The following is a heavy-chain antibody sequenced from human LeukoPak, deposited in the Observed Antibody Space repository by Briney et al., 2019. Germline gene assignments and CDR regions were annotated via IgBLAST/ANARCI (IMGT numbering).Heavy chain of an antibody. CDR3: ATFGVVR. CDR1: GGSFSGYY. CDR2: INHSGST. J-gene: IGHJ4*02. Sequence: SETLSLTCAVYGGSFSGYYWSWIRQPPGKGLEWIGEINHSGSTNYNPSLKSRVTISVDTSKNQFSLKLSSVIAADTAVYYRATFGVVRWGQGTLVTVSS. V-gene: IGHV4-34*01. D-gene: IGHD3-3*01.